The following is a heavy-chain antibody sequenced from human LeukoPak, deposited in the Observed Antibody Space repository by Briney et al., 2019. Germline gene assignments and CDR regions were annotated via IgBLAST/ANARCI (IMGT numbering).Heavy chain of an antibody. Sequence: SETLSLTCTVSGGSISSYYWSWVRQPPGKGLEWIGYIYYSGNTNYNPSLKSRLTMSADRSRNQYSLNLNSVTAADTAVYYCARINWNYFDYWGQGILVTVSS. J-gene: IGHJ4*02. CDR3: ARINWNYFDY. D-gene: IGHD1-1*01. CDR1: GGSISSYY. V-gene: IGHV4-59*08. CDR2: IYYSGNT.